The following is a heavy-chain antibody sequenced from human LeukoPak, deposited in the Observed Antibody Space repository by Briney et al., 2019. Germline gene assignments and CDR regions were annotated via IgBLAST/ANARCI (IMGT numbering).Heavy chain of an antibody. Sequence: ASVKVSCKASGYTFTSYGISWVRQAPGQGLEWMGWISAYNGNTNYAQKLQGRVTMTTDTSTSTAYMELRSLRSDDTAVYYCARDEQDIVVVVAATHFDYWGQGTLVTVSS. J-gene: IGHJ4*02. CDR3: ARDEQDIVVVVAATHFDY. D-gene: IGHD2-15*01. CDR1: GYTFTSYG. V-gene: IGHV1-18*01. CDR2: ISAYNGNT.